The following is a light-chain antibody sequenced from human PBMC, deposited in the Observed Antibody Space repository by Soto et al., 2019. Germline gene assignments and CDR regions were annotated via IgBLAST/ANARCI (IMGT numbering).Light chain of an antibody. CDR2: DVC. V-gene: IGLV2-14*01. J-gene: IGLJ2*01. CDR1: SSDVGGYNY. Sequence: QSALTQPASVSGSPGQSITISCTGTSSDVGGYNYVSWYQQHPGKATKLMISDVCNRPSGVSNRFSGSKSGNTSSLTISGLQADDEADYYCSSYTSSSTIMVFGGGTKVTVL. CDR3: SSYTSSSTIMV.